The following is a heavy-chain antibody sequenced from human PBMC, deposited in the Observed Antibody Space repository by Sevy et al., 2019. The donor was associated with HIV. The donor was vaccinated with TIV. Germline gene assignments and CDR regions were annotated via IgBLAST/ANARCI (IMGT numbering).Heavy chain of an antibody. D-gene: IGHD3-10*01. CDR3: TRDRYTLVRGIIMTWFDP. CDR1: GGSISGYY. V-gene: IGHV4-59*01. J-gene: IGHJ5*02. Sequence: SETLSLTCTVSGGSISGYYWSWIRQSPGKGLEWIAYTHSNGNTNYNPSLKSRVTISIETSKNQFSLKLSSGTAADTAVYYCTRDRYTLVRGIIMTWFDPWGQGTLVTVSS. CDR2: THSNGNT.